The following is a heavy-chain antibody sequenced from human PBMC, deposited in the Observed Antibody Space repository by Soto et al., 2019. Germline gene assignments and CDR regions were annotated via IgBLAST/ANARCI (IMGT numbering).Heavy chain of an antibody. CDR3: ARGQRFSDWFDP. Sequence: SETLSLTCTVSGGSISSYYWSWIRQPPGKGLEWIGYIYYSGSTNYNPSLKSRVTISLDTSMNHFSLRLSSVTAADTAVYYCARGQRFSDWFDPWGQGTLVTVSS. J-gene: IGHJ5*02. CDR2: IYYSGST. CDR1: GGSISSYY. D-gene: IGHD3-3*01. V-gene: IGHV4-59*12.